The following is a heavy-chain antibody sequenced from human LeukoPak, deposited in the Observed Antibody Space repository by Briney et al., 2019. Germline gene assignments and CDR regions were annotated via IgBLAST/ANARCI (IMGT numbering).Heavy chain of an antibody. Sequence: ASVKVSCKASGYTFTNYYMHWVRQAPGQGLEWMGLINPTGTSTNYAQKFRGRVTMTRDTSTTTVYMELSSLRSEDTAVYYCAREESGGYFDYWGQGTLGTVSS. D-gene: IGHD2-8*02. CDR3: AREESGGYFDY. V-gene: IGHV1-46*01. J-gene: IGHJ4*02. CDR2: INPTGTST. CDR1: GYTFTNYY.